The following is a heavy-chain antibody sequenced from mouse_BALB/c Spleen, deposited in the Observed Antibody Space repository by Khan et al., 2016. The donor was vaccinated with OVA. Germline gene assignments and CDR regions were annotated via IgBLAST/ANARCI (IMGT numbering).Heavy chain of an antibody. Sequence: QVQLQQPGAELVKPGAPVKLSCKASGFTFTSYWMNWVKQRPGRGLEWIGRIDPSASETHYNQKFKDKATLPVDKSYSTAYLQLSSLTSEDSAVYDCARDQYGNYFYAMDYWGQGTSVTVAS. CDR3: ARDQYGNYFYAMDY. J-gene: IGHJ4*01. CDR2: IDPSASET. CDR1: GFTFTSYW. D-gene: IGHD2-10*02. V-gene: IGHV1-69*02.